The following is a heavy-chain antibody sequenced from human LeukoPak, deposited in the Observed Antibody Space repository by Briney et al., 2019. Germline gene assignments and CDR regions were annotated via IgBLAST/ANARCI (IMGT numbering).Heavy chain of an antibody. CDR2: IHPNTGAT. CDR3: ARDMGRYSGYDYDY. D-gene: IGHD5-12*01. J-gene: IGHJ4*02. V-gene: IGHV1-2*02. CDR1: GYTFTDYY. Sequence: ASVKVSCKTSGYTFTDYYLHWVRQAPGQGLEWVGWIHPNTGATHHAQKFQGRLTMTRDTSISTVYMELTRLRSDDTAVCYCARDMGRYSGYDYDYWGQGTLVTASS.